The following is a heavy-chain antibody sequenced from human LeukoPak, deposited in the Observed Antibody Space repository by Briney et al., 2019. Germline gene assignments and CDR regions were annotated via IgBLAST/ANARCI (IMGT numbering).Heavy chain of an antibody. CDR2: TGGSGGST. CDR1: GFTFSSYA. V-gene: IGHV3-23*01. D-gene: IGHD3-9*01. J-gene: IGHJ4*01. Sequence: PGGSLRLSCAVSGFTFSSYAMSWVRQAPRQGLAGVSGTGGSGGSTYYADSVKGRFTISRDNCTISLYLQLISLTPEDASVYFCAEAPDFDWLLAYIDYGRQGTLVTVSS. CDR3: AEAPDFDWLLAYIDY.